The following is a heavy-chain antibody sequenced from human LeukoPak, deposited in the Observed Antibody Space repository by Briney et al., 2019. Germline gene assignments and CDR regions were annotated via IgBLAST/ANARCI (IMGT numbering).Heavy chain of an antibody. CDR1: GFTFSESW. CDR2: INHEGGGI. CDR3: ATYINWVAGDV. V-gene: IGHV3-7*01. D-gene: IGHD1-1*01. J-gene: IGHJ6*02. Sequence: PGVSLRLSCAASGFTFSESWMTWVRQVPGQGLEWVAHINHEGGGIQYVDSVKGRFTISRDNAKGSVYLQMNSLRAEDTAIYHCATYINWVAGDVWGQGTTVIVSS.